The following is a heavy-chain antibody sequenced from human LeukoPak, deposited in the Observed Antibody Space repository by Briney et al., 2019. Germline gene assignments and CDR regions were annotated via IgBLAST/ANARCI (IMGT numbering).Heavy chain of an antibody. CDR1: GGSISSHY. J-gene: IGHJ4*02. CDR2: IYYSGTT. V-gene: IGHV4-59*11. Sequence: SETLSLTCTVSGGSISSHYWSWIRQPPGKGLEWIGYIYYSGTTYYNPSLSSRVTISVDTSKNQFSLRLTSVTAADTAVYYCARHYDSSGFYFDYWGQGALVTVSS. D-gene: IGHD3-22*01. CDR3: ARHYDSSGFYFDY.